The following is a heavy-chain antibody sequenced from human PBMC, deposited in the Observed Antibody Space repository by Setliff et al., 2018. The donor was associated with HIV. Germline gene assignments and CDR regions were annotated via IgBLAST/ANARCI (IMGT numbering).Heavy chain of an antibody. D-gene: IGHD3-10*01. J-gene: IGHJ6*03. CDR1: GFTFGSYA. V-gene: IGHV3-30*02. CDR3: AKDSAFYFYVSGSYYNPYFYMDV. CDR2: IWYDGSNK. Sequence: PGGSLRLSCAESGFTFGSYAMDWVRQAPGKGLEWVAVIWYDGSNKYYADSVKGRFTVSRDNSKNTLHLQMDSLRAEDTAVYYCAKDSAFYFYVSGSYYNPYFYMDVWGKGTTVTVSS.